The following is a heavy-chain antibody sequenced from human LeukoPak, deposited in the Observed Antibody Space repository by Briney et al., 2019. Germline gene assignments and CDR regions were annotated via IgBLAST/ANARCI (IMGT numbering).Heavy chain of an antibody. CDR1: GFTFNNYG. J-gene: IGHJ4*02. V-gene: IGHV3-30*02. D-gene: IGHD3-10*01. CDR3: AYGSGSFRAPDY. Sequence: GGSLRLSCAASGFTFNNYGMHWVRQAPGKGLEWVAFIRYDGSNKYYADSVKGRFTISRDNSKNTLYLQMNSLRAEDTAVYYCAYGSGSFRAPDYWGQGTLVTVSS. CDR2: IRYDGSNK.